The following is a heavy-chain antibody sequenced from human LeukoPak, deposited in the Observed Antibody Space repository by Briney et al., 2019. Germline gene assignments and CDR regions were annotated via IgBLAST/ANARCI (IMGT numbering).Heavy chain of an antibody. CDR3: ARGYSTASKGDFDY. D-gene: IGHD6-6*01. CDR2: IYTSEIT. Sequence: PSETLSLTCAVSGGSISSGYYYWSWIWQPAGKGLEWIGRIYTSEITNYNPSLKSRVTMSGDTSKNQFSLKLSSVTAADTAVYYCARGYSTASKGDFDYWGQGTLVTVSS. CDR1: GGSISSGYYY. V-gene: IGHV4-61*02. J-gene: IGHJ4*02.